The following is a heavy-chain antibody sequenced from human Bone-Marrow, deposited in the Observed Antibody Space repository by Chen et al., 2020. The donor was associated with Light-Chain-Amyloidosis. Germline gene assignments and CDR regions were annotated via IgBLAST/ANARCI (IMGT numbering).Heavy chain of an antibody. CDR1: GFTLNTYW. V-gene: IGHV3-74*01. J-gene: IGHJ4*02. D-gene: IGHD2-15*01. CDR3: AKDFGGRDDY. CDR2: MPTDVTKT. Sequence: EVQLVESGGALVQPGGSLRLSCAASGFTLNTYWMHWVRQPPGGGLVWVARMPTDVTKTVYADSVKGRFTVSRDDAKNTLYLEMNSLRVEDTALYYCAKDFGGRDDYWGQGTLVTVSS.